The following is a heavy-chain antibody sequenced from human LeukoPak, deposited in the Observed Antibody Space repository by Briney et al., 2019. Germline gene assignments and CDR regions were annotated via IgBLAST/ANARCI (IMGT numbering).Heavy chain of an antibody. V-gene: IGHV3-23*01. J-gene: IGHJ4*02. Sequence: PGGSLRLSCVASGFTFGDVAMSWVRQAPGKGLEWVSAISYNGASTDYADSVKGRFAISRDNSKNTLYLQMNSLRAEDTAVYYCARRTGGTKDYWGQGTQVTVSS. CDR3: ARRTGGTKDY. D-gene: IGHD7-27*01. CDR2: ISYNGAST. CDR1: GFTFGDVA.